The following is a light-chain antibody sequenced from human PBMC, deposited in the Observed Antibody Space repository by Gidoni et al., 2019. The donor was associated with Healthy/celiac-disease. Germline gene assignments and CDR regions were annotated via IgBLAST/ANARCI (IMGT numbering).Light chain of an antibody. Sequence: ELVLTQSPGPLSLSPGERATLSCRGSQSVSSSYLAWYQQKPGQAPRLLIYGASSRATGIPDRFSGSGSGTDFTLTISRLEPEDFAVYYCQQYGSSPPTFGQGTKVEIK. CDR1: QSVSSSY. CDR2: GAS. J-gene: IGKJ1*01. CDR3: QQYGSSPPT. V-gene: IGKV3-20*01.